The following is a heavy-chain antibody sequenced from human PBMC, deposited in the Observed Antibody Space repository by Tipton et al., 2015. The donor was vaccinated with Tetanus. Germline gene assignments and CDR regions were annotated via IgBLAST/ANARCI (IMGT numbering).Heavy chain of an antibody. V-gene: IGHV4-4*07. J-gene: IGHJ4*02. Sequence: TLSLTCAVSRGPISSYYWSWIRQPAGKGMEWSGNISNGNPDYSGSLKSRVTLSVDTSKNEVSLKLRSVTAADTGVYYCASGITAASNRCLDYWRPGILVVVAS. D-gene: IGHD3-16*01. CDR1: RGPISSYY. CDR3: ASGITAASNRCLDY. CDR2: ISNGNP.